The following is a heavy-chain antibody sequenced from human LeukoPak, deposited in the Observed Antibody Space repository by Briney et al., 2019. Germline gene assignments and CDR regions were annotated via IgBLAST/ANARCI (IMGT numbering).Heavy chain of an antibody. CDR1: GFTFDDYA. V-gene: IGHV3-23*01. J-gene: IGHJ4*02. D-gene: IGHD3-22*01. CDR3: ARDMVHSSGAFDS. CDR2: INDVDTA. Sequence: PGGSLRLSCVASGFTFDDYAMHWVRQAPGKGLEWVSAINDVDTAYYADTVRGRFTISRDSAKNTLYLQMKSLRADDTAVYYCARDMVHSSGAFDSWGQGTLVTVSS.